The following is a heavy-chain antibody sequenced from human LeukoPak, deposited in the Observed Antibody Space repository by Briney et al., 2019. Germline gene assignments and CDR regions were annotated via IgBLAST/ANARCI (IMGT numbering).Heavy chain of an antibody. D-gene: IGHD2-2*01. V-gene: IGHV3-30-3*01. CDR3: ARVGCSSTSCLMRRRGWFDP. Sequence: PGRSLRLSCAASGFTFSSYAMHWVRQAPGKGLEWVAVISYDGSNKYYADPVRGRFTISRDNAKNSLYLQMNSLRAEDTAVYYCARVGCSSTSCLMRRRGWFDPWGQGTLVTVSS. CDR2: ISYDGSNK. CDR1: GFTFSSYA. J-gene: IGHJ5*02.